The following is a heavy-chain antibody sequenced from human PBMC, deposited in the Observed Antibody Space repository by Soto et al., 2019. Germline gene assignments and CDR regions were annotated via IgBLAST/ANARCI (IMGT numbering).Heavy chain of an antibody. J-gene: IGHJ4*02. Sequence: EVQLLESGGGLVQPGGSLRLSCAASGFTFSSYAMSWVRQAPGKGLEWVSAISGSGGSTYYADSVKGRFTISRDNSKNTLYLQMNSLRAEYTAVYYCAKDPRGAVVFYPFDYWGQGTLVTVSS. V-gene: IGHV3-23*01. CDR3: AKDPRGAVVFYPFDY. CDR2: ISGSGGST. CDR1: GFTFSSYA. D-gene: IGHD6-19*01.